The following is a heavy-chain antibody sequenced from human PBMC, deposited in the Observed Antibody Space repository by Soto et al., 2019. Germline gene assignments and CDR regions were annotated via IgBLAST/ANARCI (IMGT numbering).Heavy chain of an antibody. CDR1: GGSISSYY. V-gene: IGHV4-59*01. Sequence: SAALSLTCSVSGGSISSYYWSWIRQPPGKGLEWIGYIYYSGSTNYNPALKSRVTISVDTSKSQCSVKLSFVPAADTALDYWGRGATHGSSWYFWLDPWGKGTLVTVSS. CDR3: GRGATHGSSWYFWLDP. J-gene: IGHJ5*02. D-gene: IGHD6-13*01. CDR2: IYYSGST.